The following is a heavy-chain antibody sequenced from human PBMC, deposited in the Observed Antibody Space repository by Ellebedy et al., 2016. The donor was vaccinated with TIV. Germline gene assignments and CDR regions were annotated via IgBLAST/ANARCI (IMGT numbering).Heavy chain of an antibody. CDR3: ARAGPGLYSYGYEGFDY. J-gene: IGHJ4*02. CDR2: IYYSGST. CDR1: GGSISSSSYY. D-gene: IGHD5-18*01. V-gene: IGHV4-39*01. Sequence: SETLSLTXTVSGGSISSSSYYWGWIRQPPGKGLEWIGSIYYSGSTYYNPSLKSRVTISVDTSKNQFSLKLSSVTAADTAVYYCARAGPGLYSYGYEGFDYWGQGTLVTVSS.